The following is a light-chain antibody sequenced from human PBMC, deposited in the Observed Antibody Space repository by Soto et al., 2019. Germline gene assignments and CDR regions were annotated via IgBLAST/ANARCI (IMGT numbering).Light chain of an antibody. CDR2: SNN. Sequence: QSVLTQPPSASGTPGQRVTISCSGGNSNIGTNTVNWYQHLPGSAPKLLIDSNNQRPSGVPDRFSGSKSGTSASLAISGLQPDDEADYYCEAWDGSLNVVLFGGGTKLTVL. J-gene: IGLJ2*01. V-gene: IGLV1-44*01. CDR3: EAWDGSLNVVL. CDR1: NSNIGTNT.